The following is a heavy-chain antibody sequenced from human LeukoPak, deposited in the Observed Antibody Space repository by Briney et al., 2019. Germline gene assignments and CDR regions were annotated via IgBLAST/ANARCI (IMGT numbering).Heavy chain of an antibody. J-gene: IGHJ4*02. D-gene: IGHD2/OR15-2a*01. Sequence: GGSLRLSCAASGFTFSRYGMHWVRQAPGKGLGWVAVIWYDGSIKYYADSVKGRFTISKDNSKNTLDLQMNSLRAEDTAVYYCAKADEMNMDYWGQGTLVTVSS. V-gene: IGHV3-33*06. CDR2: IWYDGSIK. CDR3: AKADEMNMDY. CDR1: GFTFSRYG.